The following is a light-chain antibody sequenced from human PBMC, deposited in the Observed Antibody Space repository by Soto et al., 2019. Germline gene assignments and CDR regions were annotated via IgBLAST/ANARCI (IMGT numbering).Light chain of an antibody. CDR2: DDS. CDR1: NIGSKT. V-gene: IGLV3-21*02. J-gene: IGLJ1*01. Sequence: SYELTQPPSMSVAPGQTARITWGGNNIGSKTVHWYQQKAGQAPVLVVYDDSDRPSGIPGRFSGSNSGNTATLTISRVEAGDEADYYCQVWDVITFHYVFGNGSKVTGL. CDR3: QVWDVITFHYV.